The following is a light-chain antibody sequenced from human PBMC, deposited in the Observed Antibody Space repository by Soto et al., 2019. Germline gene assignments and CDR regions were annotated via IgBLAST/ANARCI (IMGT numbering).Light chain of an antibody. J-gene: IGKJ1*01. CDR3: QQYGSSPWT. Sequence: EIVLTQSPGTLSLSPGERATLSCRASQSVSSSYLAWYRQKLGQAPRLLIYGASSRATGIPDRFSGSGSGTDFTLTISRLEPEDFAVYYCQQYGSSPWTFGQGTKVDIK. V-gene: IGKV3-20*01. CDR2: GAS. CDR1: QSVSSSY.